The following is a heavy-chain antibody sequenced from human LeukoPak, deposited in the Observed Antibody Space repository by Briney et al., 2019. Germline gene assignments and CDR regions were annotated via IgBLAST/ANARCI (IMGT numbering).Heavy chain of an antibody. J-gene: IGHJ4*02. V-gene: IGHV3-21*01. CDR2: ISSDSAYI. D-gene: IGHD2-15*01. Sequence: GGSLRLSYAASGFTFSACSMNWVRQAPGKGLEWVSGISSDSAYIYYADSVKGRFTVSRDNAKNSLSLHMSSLRAEDTAVYYCARDGSGWSRDYWGQGTLVTVSS. CDR1: GFTFSACS. CDR3: ARDGSGWSRDY.